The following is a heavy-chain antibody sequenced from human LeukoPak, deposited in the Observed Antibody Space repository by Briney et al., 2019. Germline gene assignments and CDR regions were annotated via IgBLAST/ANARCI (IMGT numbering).Heavy chain of an antibody. V-gene: IGHV3-21*01. J-gene: IGHJ4*02. CDR3: ARDPRVAAIGTGYFDC. CDR1: GFIFSSFT. Sequence: GGSLRLSCAASGFIFSSFTMNWGRQAPGKGLEWVSSISSSGSYIDYADSVRGRFTISRDNAKNSLYLQMNSLRAEDTAVYYCARDPRVAAIGTGYFDCWGQGTLVSVSS. D-gene: IGHD6-13*01. CDR2: ISSSGSYI.